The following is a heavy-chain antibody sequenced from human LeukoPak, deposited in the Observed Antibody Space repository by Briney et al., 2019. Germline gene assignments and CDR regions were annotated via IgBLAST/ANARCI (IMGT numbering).Heavy chain of an antibody. J-gene: IGHJ6*02. D-gene: IGHD4-11*01. Sequence: SETLSLTCTVSGGSISSYYWSWIRQPAGKGLEWIGRICTSGSTNYNPSLKSRVTMSVDTSKNQFSLKLSSVTAADTAVYYCARDPGDYSNYPYYYGMDVWGQGTTVTVS. V-gene: IGHV4-4*07. CDR1: GGSISSYY. CDR3: ARDPGDYSNYPYYYGMDV. CDR2: ICTSGST.